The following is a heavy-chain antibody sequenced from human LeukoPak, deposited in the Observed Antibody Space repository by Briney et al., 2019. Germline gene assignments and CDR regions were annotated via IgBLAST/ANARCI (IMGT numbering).Heavy chain of an antibody. CDR1: GYTFTSYA. V-gene: IGHV1-3*01. CDR2: ISAGNGNT. CDR3: ARDSGSGNNDY. D-gene: IGHD1-26*01. J-gene: IGHJ4*02. Sequence: ASVTVSCKASGYTFTSYAIHWVRQAPGQRLEWMGWISAGNGNTKYSQNFQGRVTFISNTSATTALMELSSLRSEDAAVYYCARDSGSGNNDYWGQGTLVTVSS.